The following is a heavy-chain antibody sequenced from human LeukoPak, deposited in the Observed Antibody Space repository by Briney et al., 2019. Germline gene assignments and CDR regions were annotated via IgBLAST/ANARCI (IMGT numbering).Heavy chain of an antibody. CDR3: AKASEYSSSWFLDHAFDI. CDR2: ITGGGLST. CDR1: GLTFTNYA. J-gene: IGHJ3*02. Sequence: GGSLRLSCAASGLTFTNYAMTWVRQAPGKGLEWVSAITGGGLSTYYADSVKGRFTVSRDNSKNTLYLQMNSLRAEDTAVYYCAKASEYSSSWFLDHAFDIWGQGTMVTVSS. D-gene: IGHD6-13*01. V-gene: IGHV3-23*01.